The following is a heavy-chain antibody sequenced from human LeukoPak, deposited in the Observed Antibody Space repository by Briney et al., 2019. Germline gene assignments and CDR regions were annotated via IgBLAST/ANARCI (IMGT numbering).Heavy chain of an antibody. Sequence: GGSLRLSCAAPGFTFSNYNINWVRQAPGKGLEWVSCISSRGSYIYYADSVKGRFTISRDNAKNSLYLQMNSLRAEDTAVYYCTKDGRVASAATRPTYYYGMDVWGQGTTVIVSS. CDR1: GFTFSNYN. V-gene: IGHV3-21*01. CDR3: TKDGRVASAATRPTYYYGMDV. CDR2: ISSRGSYI. D-gene: IGHD2-15*01. J-gene: IGHJ6*02.